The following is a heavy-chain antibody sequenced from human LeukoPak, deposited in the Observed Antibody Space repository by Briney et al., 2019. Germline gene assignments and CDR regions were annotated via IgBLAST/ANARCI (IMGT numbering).Heavy chain of an antibody. CDR2: ISGSGGST. CDR3: AKEVNYYGSGSYYRRTYYYDSSGYPVDY. J-gene: IGHJ4*02. D-gene: IGHD3-10*01. Sequence: GGSLRLSCAASGFTFSSYGMSWVRQAPGKGLEWVSAISGSGGSTYYADSVKGRFTISRDNSKNTLYLQMNSLRAEDTAVYYCAKEVNYYGSGSYYRRTYYYDSSGYPVDYWGQGTLVTVSS. CDR1: GFTFSSYG. V-gene: IGHV3-23*01.